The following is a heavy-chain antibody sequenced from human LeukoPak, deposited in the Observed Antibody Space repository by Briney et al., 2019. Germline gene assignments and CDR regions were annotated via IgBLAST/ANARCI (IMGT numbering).Heavy chain of an antibody. Sequence: SETLSLTCAVYGGSFSGYYWSWIRQPPGKGLEWIGEINHSGSTYYNPSLKSRVTISVDTSKNQFSLKLSSVTAADTAVYYCARSEAGLLWFGELTFFDYWGQGTLVTVSS. CDR1: GGSFSGYY. CDR3: ARSEAGLLWFGELTFFDY. D-gene: IGHD3-10*01. V-gene: IGHV4-34*01. CDR2: INHSGST. J-gene: IGHJ4*02.